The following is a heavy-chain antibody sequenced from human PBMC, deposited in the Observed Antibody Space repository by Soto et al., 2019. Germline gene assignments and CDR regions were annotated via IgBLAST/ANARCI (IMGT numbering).Heavy chain of an antibody. CDR2: IYYSGST. CDR1: GGSISSGGYY. D-gene: IGHD6-25*01. J-gene: IGHJ6*02. Sequence: SETLSLTCTVSGGSISSGGYYWSWIRQHPGKGLEWIGYIYYSGSTYYNPSLKSRVTISVDTSKNQFSLKLSSVTAADTAVYYCARKAAVGFYGMDVWGQGTTVTVSS. V-gene: IGHV4-31*03. CDR3: ARKAAVGFYGMDV.